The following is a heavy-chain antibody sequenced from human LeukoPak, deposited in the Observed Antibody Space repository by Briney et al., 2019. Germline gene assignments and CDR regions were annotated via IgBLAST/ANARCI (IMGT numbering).Heavy chain of an antibody. J-gene: IGHJ4*02. CDR2: ISYDGSNK. V-gene: IGHV3-30-3*01. Sequence: TGGSLRLSCAASGFTFSSYAMHWVRQAPGKGLEWVAVISYDGSNKYYADSVKGRFTISRDNPKNTLYLQMNSLRAEDTAVYYCARGGGYFDYWGQGTLVTVSS. CDR1: GFTFSSYA. D-gene: IGHD2-15*01. CDR3: ARGGGYFDY.